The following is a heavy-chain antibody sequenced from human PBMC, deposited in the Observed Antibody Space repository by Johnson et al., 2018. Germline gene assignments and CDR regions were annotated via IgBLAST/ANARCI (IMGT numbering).Heavy chain of an antibody. D-gene: IGHD5-18*01. J-gene: IGHJ3*02. Sequence: QVQLVESGGGVVQPGRSLRLSCAGSGFTFSNYAMHWVRQAPGKGLEWVAVISYDGSNKYFAGSVKGRFTISRDNSKNPLYLQRNSMRAEETGVYYCARDRGYGYGYGAFDIWGQGTMVTVSS. V-gene: IGHV3-30-3*01. CDR3: ARDRGYGYGYGAFDI. CDR2: ISYDGSNK. CDR1: GFTFSNYA.